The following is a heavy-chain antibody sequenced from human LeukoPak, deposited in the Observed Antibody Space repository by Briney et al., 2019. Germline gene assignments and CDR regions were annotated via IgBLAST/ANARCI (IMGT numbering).Heavy chain of an antibody. J-gene: IGHJ4*02. CDR1: GFTFSNAW. CDR3: TTQPWQVDY. D-gene: IGHD6-19*01. V-gene: IGHV3-15*01. Sequence: GGSLRLSCAASGFTFSNAWMSWVRQAPGKGLEWVGRIKTKIDGGTTDYAAPVKGRFTISRDDSKNTLYLQMNSLKTEDTAVYYCTTQPWQVDYWGQGTLATVSS. CDR2: IKTKIDGGTT.